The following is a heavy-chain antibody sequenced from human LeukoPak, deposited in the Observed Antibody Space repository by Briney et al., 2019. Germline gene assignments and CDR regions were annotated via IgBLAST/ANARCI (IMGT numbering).Heavy chain of an antibody. Sequence: QPGRSLRLSCAASGFTFDDYAMHWVRQAPGKGLEWVSGISWNSGSIGYADSVKGRFTISRDNSKNTLYLQMNSLRAEDTAVYYCARVRSLLRVGATDFDYWGQGTLVTVSS. J-gene: IGHJ4*02. V-gene: IGHV3-9*01. D-gene: IGHD1-26*01. CDR2: ISWNSGSI. CDR3: ARVRSLLRVGATDFDY. CDR1: GFTFDDYA.